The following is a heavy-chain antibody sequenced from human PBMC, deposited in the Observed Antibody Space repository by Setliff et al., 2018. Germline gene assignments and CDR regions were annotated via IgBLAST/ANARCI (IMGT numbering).Heavy chain of an antibody. V-gene: IGHV4-34*12. J-gene: IGHJ6*02. Sequence: SETLSLTCAVYGGSFSGYYWSWIRQPPGKRLEWIGEIIHSGSTNYNPSLKSRVTISMDTSKNQFSLKVSSVTAADTAIYYCVRKRGGMVRGALNYYYGMDVWGQGTTVTVSS. CDR3: VRKRGGMVRGALNYYYGMDV. CDR1: GGSFSGYY. CDR2: IIHSGST. D-gene: IGHD3-10*01.